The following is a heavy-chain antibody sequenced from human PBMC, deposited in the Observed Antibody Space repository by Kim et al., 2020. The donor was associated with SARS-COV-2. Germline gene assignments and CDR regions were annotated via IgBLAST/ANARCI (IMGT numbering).Heavy chain of an antibody. CDR2: IYYSGST. V-gene: IGHV4-39*01. Sequence: SETLSLTCTVSGGSISSSSYYWGWIRQPPGKGLEWIGSIYYSGSTYYNPSLKSRVTISVDTSKNQFSLKLSSVTAADTAVYYCSRRNTMVRRPYDYWCQG. D-gene: IGHD3-10*01. J-gene: IGHJ4*02. CDR1: GGSISSSSYY. CDR3: SRRNTMVRRPYDY.